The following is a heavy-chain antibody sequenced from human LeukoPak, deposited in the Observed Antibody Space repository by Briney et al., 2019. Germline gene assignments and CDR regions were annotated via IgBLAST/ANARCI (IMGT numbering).Heavy chain of an antibody. V-gene: IGHV3-20*04. CDR2: ISWNGGST. D-gene: IGHD2-21*02. CDR3: ARAQTYGDSRLLLDY. CDR1: GFTFGNYG. Sequence: PGGSLRLSCAASGFTFGNYGMSWVRQAPGKGLEWVSGISWNGGSTAYADSVEGRFTISRDNAKNSQYLQMNSLRVEDTALYYCARAQTYGDSRLLLDYWGQGTLVTVSS. J-gene: IGHJ4*02.